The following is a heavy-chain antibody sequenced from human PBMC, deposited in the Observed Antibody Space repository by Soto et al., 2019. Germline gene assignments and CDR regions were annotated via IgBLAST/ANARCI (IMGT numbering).Heavy chain of an antibody. CDR3: ARGVLWFGELLDY. J-gene: IGHJ4*02. CDR1: GGSFSGYY. V-gene: IGHV4-34*01. D-gene: IGHD3-10*01. Sequence: SETLSLTCAVYGGSFSGYYWSWIRQPPGKGLEWIGEINHSGSTNYNPPLKSRVTISVDTSKNQISLKLSSVTAADTAVYYCARGVLWFGELLDYWGQGTLVTVSS. CDR2: INHSGST.